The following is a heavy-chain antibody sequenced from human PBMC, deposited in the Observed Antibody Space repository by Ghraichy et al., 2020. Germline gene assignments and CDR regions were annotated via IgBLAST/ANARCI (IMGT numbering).Heavy chain of an antibody. CDR3: ARAGDYYGSNPIDY. D-gene: IGHD3-10*01. J-gene: IGHJ4*02. V-gene: IGHV3-7*04. Sequence: GGSLRLSCAASGFTFSSYYMTWVRQVTGKGLEWVANIKHDLSEKYYADSVKGRFSISRDNAKNSVYLQMNNLRPDDTALYYCARAGDYYGSNPIDYWGQGTRVTVSS. CDR2: IKHDLSEK. CDR1: GFTFSSYY.